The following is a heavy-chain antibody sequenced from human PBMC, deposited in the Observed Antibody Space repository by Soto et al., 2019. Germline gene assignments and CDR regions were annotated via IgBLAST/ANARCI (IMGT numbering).Heavy chain of an antibody. V-gene: IGHV4-30-4*01. J-gene: IGHJ5*02. D-gene: IGHD2-21*02. Sequence: QVQLQESGPGLVKPSQTLSLTCTVSGGSISSGDYYWSWVRQPPGKGLEWIGYIYYSGSTYYNPSLKSRVTISVDTSKNQFSLKLSSVTAADTAVYYCARAMVVTQNWFDPWGQGTLVTVSS. CDR2: IYYSGST. CDR1: GGSISSGDYY. CDR3: ARAMVVTQNWFDP.